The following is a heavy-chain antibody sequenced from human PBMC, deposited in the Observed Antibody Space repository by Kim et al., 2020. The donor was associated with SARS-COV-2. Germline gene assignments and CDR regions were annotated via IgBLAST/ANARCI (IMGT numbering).Heavy chain of an antibody. D-gene: IGHD6-19*01. Sequence: GGSLRLSCAVSGFTFSSHSMNWVRQAPGKGLEWVSSISSSSSYIYYADSVKGRFTISRDNAKNSLYLQMNSLRAEDTAVYYCARGNPLLYSSGWSDVPWGQGALVTVSS. CDR1: GFTFSSHS. CDR3: ARGNPLLYSSGWSDVP. J-gene: IGHJ5*02. CDR2: ISSSSSYI. V-gene: IGHV3-21*01.